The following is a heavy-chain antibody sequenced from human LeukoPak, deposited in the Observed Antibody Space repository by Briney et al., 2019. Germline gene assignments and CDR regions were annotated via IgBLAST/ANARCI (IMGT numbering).Heavy chain of an antibody. J-gene: IGHJ6*02. CDR3: TRDRQGPKLYEMHV. V-gene: IGHV3-7*01. D-gene: IGHD3-10*01. CDR2: IRQDGSAK. Sequence: GGFLRLSCAASGFTFSTYWMSWVRQAPGKGLEWVANIRQDGSAKYYLDSVKGRFTISRDNAENSLYLQMNSLRAEDTAVYSCTRDRQGPKLYEMHVWGQGTTVTVSS. CDR1: GFTFSTYW.